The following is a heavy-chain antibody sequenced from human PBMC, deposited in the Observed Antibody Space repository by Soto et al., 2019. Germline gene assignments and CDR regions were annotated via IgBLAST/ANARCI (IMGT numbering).Heavy chain of an antibody. CDR2: ISAYNGNT. CDR1: GYTFTSYG. J-gene: IGHJ4*02. D-gene: IGHD3-22*01. CDR3: ARDWGYYDSSGNPYDY. V-gene: IGHV1-18*01. Sequence: GASVKVSCKASGYTFTSYGISWVRQAPGQGLEWMGWISAYNGNTNYAQKLQGRVTMTTDTSTSTAYMELRSLRSDDTAVYYCARDWGYYDSSGNPYDYWGQGTLVTVSS.